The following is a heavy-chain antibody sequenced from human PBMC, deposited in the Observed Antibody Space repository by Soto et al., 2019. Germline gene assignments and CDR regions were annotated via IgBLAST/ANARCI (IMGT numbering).Heavy chain of an antibody. D-gene: IGHD2-21*01. CDR2: ISGSGGST. J-gene: IGHJ4*02. CDR3: ATIIVVTSPFDY. Sequence: GSLRLSCAASGFAFISYAITSFRQSPGKGLEWVSAISGSGGSTFYADSLKGRFTVSRDNAKNVVYLQMNSLRAEDTAVYYCATIIVVTSPFDYWGQGTVVTVSS. V-gene: IGHV3-23*01. CDR1: GFAFISYA.